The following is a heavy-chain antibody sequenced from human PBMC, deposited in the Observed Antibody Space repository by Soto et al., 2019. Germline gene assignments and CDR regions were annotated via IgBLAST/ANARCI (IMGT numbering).Heavy chain of an antibody. CDR1: GFTFSSYG. D-gene: IGHD5-18*01. Sequence: PGGSLRLSCAASGFTFSSYGMHWVRKAPGKGLDCVAVISYDRSNKYYADSVKGRFTISRDNSKNTLYLKMNSLRAEDTAVYYCAKVFGSRRRGYSYGGPPYYYYGMDVWGQGTTVTVSS. J-gene: IGHJ6*02. CDR2: ISYDRSNK. CDR3: AKVFGSRRRGYSYGGPPYYYYGMDV. V-gene: IGHV3-30*18.